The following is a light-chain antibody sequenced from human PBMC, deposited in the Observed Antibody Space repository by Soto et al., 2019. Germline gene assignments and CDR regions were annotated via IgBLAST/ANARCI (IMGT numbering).Light chain of an antibody. V-gene: IGKV3-20*01. CDR1: QSVSSSY. CDR2: GAS. J-gene: IGKJ3*01. CDR3: QQYGSSPSLFT. Sequence: EIVLTQSPGTLSLSPGERATLSCRASQSVSSSYLAWYQQKPGQAPRLLIHGASSRATGIPDRFSGSGSGTDFTLTISRLEPEDFAVYYCQQYGSSPSLFTFGPGTKVDIK.